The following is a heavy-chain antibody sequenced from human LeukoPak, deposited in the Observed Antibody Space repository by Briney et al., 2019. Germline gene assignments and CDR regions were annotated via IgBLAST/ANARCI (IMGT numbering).Heavy chain of an antibody. Sequence: GGSLRLSCAASGFTFSSNWMSWVRQAPGKGLEWVANVKQDGSETYYVDSVKGRFTVSRDNAKNSLFLQMNSLRVEDTAVYYCARAYSYTFEPWGQGTLVTVSS. V-gene: IGHV3-7*04. CDR2: VKQDGSET. J-gene: IGHJ5*02. CDR3: ARAYSYTFEP. CDR1: GFTFSSNW. D-gene: IGHD5-18*01.